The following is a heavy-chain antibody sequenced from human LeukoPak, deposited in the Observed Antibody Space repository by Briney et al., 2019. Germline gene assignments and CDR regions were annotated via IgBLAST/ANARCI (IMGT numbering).Heavy chain of an antibody. CDR3: ARGFGESHFDY. Sequence: GGSLRLSCAASGFTFRSYGMHLVRQAPGKGLEWVSFIRYDGSNQYYADSVKGRFTISRDNSNNTLYPQMNSLRPDDTAVYFCARGFGESHFDYWGQGTLVTVSS. V-gene: IGHV3-30*02. J-gene: IGHJ4*02. CDR1: GFTFRSYG. D-gene: IGHD3-16*01. CDR2: IRYDGSNQ.